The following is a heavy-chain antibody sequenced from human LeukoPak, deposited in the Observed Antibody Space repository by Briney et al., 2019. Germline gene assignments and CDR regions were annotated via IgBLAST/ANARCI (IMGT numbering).Heavy chain of an antibody. J-gene: IGHJ4*02. D-gene: IGHD2-2*02. CDR1: GFAFSGYG. CDR2: IWYDGSNK. V-gene: IGHV3-33*01. Sequence: GGSLRLSCAASGFAFSGYGMHWVRQAPGKGLEWVAVIWYDGSNKYYEDSVKGRFTISRDTSTNTLYLQMNSLSVDDTAVYYCARDNYCSSTDCYNFDYWGQGTLVTVSS. CDR3: ARDNYCSSTDCYNFDY.